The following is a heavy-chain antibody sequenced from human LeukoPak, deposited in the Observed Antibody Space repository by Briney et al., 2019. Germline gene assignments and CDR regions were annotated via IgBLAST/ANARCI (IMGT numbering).Heavy chain of an antibody. Sequence: PSETLSLTCTVSGGFSSSYYWSWIRQPPGKALEWIGYISHSGSTNHNPSLKSRVTIPVDTSKNQFSLKLSSVTAADTAVYYCARLSTAGGTPYWGQGTLVIVSS. CDR1: GGFSSSYY. CDR2: ISHSGST. V-gene: IGHV4-59*08. CDR3: ARLSTAGGTPY. J-gene: IGHJ4*02. D-gene: IGHD6-6*01.